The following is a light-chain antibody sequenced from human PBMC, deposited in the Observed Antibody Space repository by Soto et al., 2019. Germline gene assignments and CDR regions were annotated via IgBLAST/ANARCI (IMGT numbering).Light chain of an antibody. CDR2: DVS. CDR1: SSDVGGYNY. J-gene: IGLJ2*01. CDR3: SSYTSSSTLV. Sequence: QSALTQPASVSGSPGQSITISCTGTSSDVGGYNYVSWYQQHPGEAPKLMIYDVSNRPSGVSNRFSGSKSGNTASLTISGLKAEDEDDYYCSSYTSSSTLVFGGGTKLTVL. V-gene: IGLV2-14*01.